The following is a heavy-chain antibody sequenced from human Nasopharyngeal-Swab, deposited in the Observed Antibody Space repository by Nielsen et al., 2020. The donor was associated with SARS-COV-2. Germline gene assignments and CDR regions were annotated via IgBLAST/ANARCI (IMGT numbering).Heavy chain of an antibody. J-gene: IGHJ6*03. CDR1: GLSVSRND. CDR2: LYIDGGT. V-gene: IGHV3-53*01. Sequence: GGSLRLSCSVSGLSVSRNDITWVRQAPGKGLEWVSALYIDGGTFYADYVKGRFTISRDNSKNTVYLQLSSLGAEDTAVYYCARLHYYYMDFWGKGTTVTVSS. CDR3: ARLHYYYMDF.